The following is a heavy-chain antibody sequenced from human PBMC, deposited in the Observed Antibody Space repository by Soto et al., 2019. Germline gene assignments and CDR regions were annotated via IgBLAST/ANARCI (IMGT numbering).Heavy chain of an antibody. J-gene: IGHJ5*02. Sequence: GESLKISCQGSGYRFANYWIAWVRQMPGEGLEWMGIIYPGDSDARYSPSFQGHVTISADRSINTVYLQWDSLQASDSAMYYCARPNVAAVARSYFDPWGQGTLVTVSS. CDR3: ARPNVAAVARSYFDP. V-gene: IGHV5-51*01. CDR2: IYPGDSDA. CDR1: GYRFANYW. D-gene: IGHD6-13*01.